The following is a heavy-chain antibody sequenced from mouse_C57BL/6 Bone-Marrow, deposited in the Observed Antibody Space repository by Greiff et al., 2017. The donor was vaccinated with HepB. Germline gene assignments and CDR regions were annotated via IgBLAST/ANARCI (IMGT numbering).Heavy chain of an antibody. CDR2: ISNLAYSI. CDR3: ARQGDYYGSSYYFDY. CDR1: GFTFSDYG. V-gene: IGHV5-15*01. J-gene: IGHJ2*01. D-gene: IGHD1-1*01. Sequence: EVQVVESGGGLVQPGGSLKLSCAASGFTFSDYGMAWVRQAPRKGPEWVAFISNLAYSIYYADTVTGRFTISRENAKNTLYLEMSSLRSEDTAMYYCARQGDYYGSSYYFDYWGQGTTLTVSS.